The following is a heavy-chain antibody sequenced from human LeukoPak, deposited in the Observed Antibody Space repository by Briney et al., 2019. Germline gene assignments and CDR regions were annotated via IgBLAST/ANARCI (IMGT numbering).Heavy chain of an antibody. J-gene: IGHJ4*02. CDR1: GFTFSSYA. Sequence: SGGSLRLSGAASGFTFSSYAMHWVRQAPGKGLEWVAVISYDGSNKYYADSVKGRFTISRDNSKNTLYLQMNSLRAEDTAVYYCARAPITMIVVVTPLDYWGQGTLVTVSS. D-gene: IGHD3-22*01. V-gene: IGHV3-30*04. CDR3: ARAPITMIVVVTPLDY. CDR2: ISYDGSNK.